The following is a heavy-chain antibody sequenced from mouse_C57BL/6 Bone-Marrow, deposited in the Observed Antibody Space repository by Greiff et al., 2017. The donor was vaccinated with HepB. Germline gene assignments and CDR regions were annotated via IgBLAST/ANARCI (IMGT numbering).Heavy chain of an antibody. CDR3: ARKSIHGLGYLGV. J-gene: IGHJ1*03. CDR2: IYPGDGDT. D-gene: IGHD1-3*01. Sequence: QVQLQQSGPELVKPGASVKISCKASGYAFSSSWMNWVKQRPGKGLEWIGRIYPGDGDTNYNGKFKGKATLTADKSSSTAYMQLSSLTSEDSAVYFCARKSIHGLGYLGVWRTDTTHTVSS. CDR1: GYAFSSSW. V-gene: IGHV1-82*01.